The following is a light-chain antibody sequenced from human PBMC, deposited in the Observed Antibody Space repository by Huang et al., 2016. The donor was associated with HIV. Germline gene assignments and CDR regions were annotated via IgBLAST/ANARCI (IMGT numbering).Light chain of an antibody. V-gene: IGKV1-33*01. Sequence: DIQMTQSPSSLSASLGDRVTITCQASQDIRNYLNWYQQKSGKAPKLLIYDASNLESGVPTRFSGRGSGTDFTFTISSLQPEDIATYYCQQYDNLPLTFGGGTKVEIK. CDR3: QQYDNLPLT. CDR2: DAS. CDR1: QDIRNY. J-gene: IGKJ4*01.